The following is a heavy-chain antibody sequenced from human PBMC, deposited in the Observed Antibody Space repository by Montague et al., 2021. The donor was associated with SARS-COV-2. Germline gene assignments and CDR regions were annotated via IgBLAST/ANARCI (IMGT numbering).Heavy chain of an antibody. V-gene: IGHV2-70*01. CDR2: IDWDDDK. CDR3: ARTCYDILPNLYYFDY. CDR1: GFSLSTSGMC. Sequence: PPLVKPTQTLTLTCTFSGFSLSTSGMCVSWIRQPPGKALEWLALIDWDDDKYYSTSLKTRLTISKDTSKNQVVLTMTNMDPVDTATYYCARTCYDILPNLYYFDYWGQGTLVTVSS. D-gene: IGHD3-9*01. J-gene: IGHJ4*02.